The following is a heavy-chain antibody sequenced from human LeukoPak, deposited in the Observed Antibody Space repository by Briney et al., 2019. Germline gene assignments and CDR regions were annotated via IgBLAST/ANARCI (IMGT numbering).Heavy chain of an antibody. CDR1: GGSISSGGYY. V-gene: IGHV4-31*03. Sequence: SETLSLTCTVSGGSISSGGYYWSWIRQHPGKGLEWIGYIYYSGSTYYNPSLKSRVTISVDMSKNQFSLKLSSVTAADTAVYYCARADASKWELRGYYFDYWGQGTLVTVSS. CDR2: IYYSGST. D-gene: IGHD1-26*01. CDR3: ARADASKWELRGYYFDY. J-gene: IGHJ4*02.